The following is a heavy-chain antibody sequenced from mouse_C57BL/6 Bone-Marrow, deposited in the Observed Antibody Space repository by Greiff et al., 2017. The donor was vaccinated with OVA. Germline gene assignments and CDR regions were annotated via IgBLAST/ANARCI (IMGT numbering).Heavy chain of an antibody. Sequence: VQLQQSGAELVRPGTSVKVSCKASGYAFTNYLIEWVKQRPGQGLEWIGVINPGRGGTNYNEKFKGKATLTADKSSSTAYLQLSSLTSEDSAVYFCARGGGKDAMDYWGQGTSVTVSS. D-gene: IGHD2-1*01. CDR2: INPGRGGT. V-gene: IGHV1-54*01. J-gene: IGHJ4*01. CDR3: ARGGGKDAMDY. CDR1: GYAFTNYL.